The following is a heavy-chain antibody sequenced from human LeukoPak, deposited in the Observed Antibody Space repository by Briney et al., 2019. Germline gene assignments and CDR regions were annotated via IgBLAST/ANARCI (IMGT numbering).Heavy chain of an antibody. D-gene: IGHD6-19*01. J-gene: IGHJ4*02. CDR1: GFTFSSYG. Sequence: GGSLRLSCAASGFTFSSYGMHWVRQAPGKGVEWVAVISHEGSAKYHADSVKGRFTISRDNSKNMVYLQMNSLRAEDTAVYYCARTREQWQVLDYWGQGTLVIVSS. CDR2: ISHEGSAK. V-gene: IGHV3-30*03. CDR3: ARTREQWQVLDY.